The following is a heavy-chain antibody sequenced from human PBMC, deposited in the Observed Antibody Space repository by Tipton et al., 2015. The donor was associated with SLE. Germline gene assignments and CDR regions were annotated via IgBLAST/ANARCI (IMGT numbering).Heavy chain of an antibody. CDR1: GFTFSSYA. D-gene: IGHD2-15*01. CDR2: ISWNSGSI. J-gene: IGHJ6*02. CDR3: AKDMAYCSGGSCYSYYYYYGMDV. V-gene: IGHV3-9*01. Sequence: SLRLSCAASGFTFSSYAMSWVRQAPGKGLEWVSGISWNSGSIGYADSVKGRFTISRDNAKNSLYLQMNSLRAEDTALYYCAKDMAYCSGGSCYSYYYYYGMDVWGQGTTVTVSS.